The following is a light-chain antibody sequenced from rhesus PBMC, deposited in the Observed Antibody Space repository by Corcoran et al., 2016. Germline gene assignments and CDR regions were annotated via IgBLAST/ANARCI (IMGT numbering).Light chain of an antibody. J-gene: IGKJ4*01. CDR2: KAS. V-gene: IGKV1-16*01. CDR3: QQYHSAPLT. CDR1: QSISSW. Sequence: DIQMTQSPSSLSASVGDKVTITCQASQSISSWLAWYQKKPGKAPKALTYKASSLESGVPSRFSGSGAWTDVTINIRSRQPEDFATYYCQQYHSAPLTFGGGTTVELK.